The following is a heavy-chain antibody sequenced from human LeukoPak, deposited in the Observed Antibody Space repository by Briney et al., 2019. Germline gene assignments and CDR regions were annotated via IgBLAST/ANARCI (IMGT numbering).Heavy chain of an antibody. CDR3: ARGLGYCSGGSCYGRYFDY. Sequence: GASVKVSCKASGYTFTSYAISWVRQAPGQGLEWMGGIIPIFGTANYAQKFQGRVTITADESTSTAYMELSSLRSEDTAVYYCARGLGYCSGGSCYGRYFDYWGQGTLVTVSS. CDR1: GYTFTSYA. J-gene: IGHJ4*02. CDR2: IIPIFGTA. V-gene: IGHV1-69*13. D-gene: IGHD2-15*01.